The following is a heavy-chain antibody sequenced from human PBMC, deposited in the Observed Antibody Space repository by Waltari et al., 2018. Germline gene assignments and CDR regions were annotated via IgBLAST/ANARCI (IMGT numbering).Heavy chain of an antibody. CDR1: GFTFSSYA. V-gene: IGHV3-23*01. CDR3: AKLVGPGADPVGGMDV. Sequence: EVQLLESGGGLVQPGGSLRLSCAASGFTFSSYAMSWVRQAPGKGLEWVSAISGSGGSTYYADSVKGRFTISRDNSKNTLYLQMNSLRAEDTAVYYCAKLVGPGADPVGGMDVWGQGTTVTVSS. J-gene: IGHJ6*02. CDR2: ISGSGGST. D-gene: IGHD1-26*01.